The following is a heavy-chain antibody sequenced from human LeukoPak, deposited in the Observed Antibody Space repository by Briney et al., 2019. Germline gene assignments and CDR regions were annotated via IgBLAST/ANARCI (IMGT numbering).Heavy chain of an antibody. J-gene: IGHJ6*03. CDR1: GGTFSSYA. Sequence: GASVKVSCKASGGTFSSYAISWVRQAPGQGLEWMGGIIPIFGTANCAQKFQGRVTITTDESTSTAYMELSSLRSEDTAVYYCARGAYYDFWSGYYEGHYYMDVWGKGTTVTASS. CDR2: IIPIFGTA. V-gene: IGHV1-69*05. CDR3: ARGAYYDFWSGYYEGHYYMDV. D-gene: IGHD3-3*01.